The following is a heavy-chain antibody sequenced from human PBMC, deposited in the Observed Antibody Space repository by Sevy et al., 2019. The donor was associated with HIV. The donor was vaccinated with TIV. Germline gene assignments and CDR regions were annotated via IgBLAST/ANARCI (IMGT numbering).Heavy chain of an antibody. CDR1: GGSIGGYY. V-gene: IGHV4-34*01. Sequence: SETLSLTCAVRGGSIGGYYWSWIRQAPGKGPEWIGEISHSGATNYSPSLARRVTISVDTSNNQLSLRLTALTAADSGKYFCARGREVATLLGFFDTWGPGTLVTVSS. D-gene: IGHD3-16*01. J-gene: IGHJ4*02. CDR2: ISHSGAT. CDR3: ARGREVATLLGFFDT.